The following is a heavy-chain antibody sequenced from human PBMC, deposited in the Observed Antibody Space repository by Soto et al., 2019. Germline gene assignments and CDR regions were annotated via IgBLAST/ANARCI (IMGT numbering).Heavy chain of an antibody. CDR1: GGSISSSNW. V-gene: IGHV4-4*02. CDR3: ARASWIQLWLRFDY. J-gene: IGHJ4*02. Sequence: NPSETLSLTCAVSGGSISSSNWWSWDRQPPGKGMEWIGEIYHSGSTNYNPSLKSRVTISVDKSKNQFSLKLSSVTAADTAVYYCARASWIQLWLRFDYWGQGTLVTVSS. CDR2: IYHSGST. D-gene: IGHD5-18*01.